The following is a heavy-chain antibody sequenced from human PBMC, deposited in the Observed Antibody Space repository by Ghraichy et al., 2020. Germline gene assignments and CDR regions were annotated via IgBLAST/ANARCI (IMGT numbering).Heavy chain of an antibody. CDR3: TIDGPGSSSAPR. CDR1: GFTVSNNY. Sequence: GGSLRLSCTASGFTVSNNYMIWFRQAPGKGLEWVALIYSGGATQYADSVKGRFTISRDHSKNTMYLQMNSLRVEDTAVYYCTIDGPGSSSAPRWGQGTLVTVSS. V-gene: IGHV3-53*01. CDR2: IYSGGAT. J-gene: IGHJ4*02. D-gene: IGHD6-6*01.